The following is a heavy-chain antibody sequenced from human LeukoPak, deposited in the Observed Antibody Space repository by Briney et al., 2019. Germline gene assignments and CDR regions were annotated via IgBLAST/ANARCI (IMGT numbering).Heavy chain of an antibody. Sequence: SVKVSFKASGGTFSSYAISWVRQAPGQGLEWMGGIIPIFGTANYAQKFQGRVTITADESTSTAYMELSSLRSEDMAVYYCARGEMASLHEALGYWGQGTLVTVSS. D-gene: IGHD5-24*01. CDR2: IIPIFGTA. CDR1: GGTFSSYA. J-gene: IGHJ4*02. V-gene: IGHV1-69*01. CDR3: ARGEMASLHEALGY.